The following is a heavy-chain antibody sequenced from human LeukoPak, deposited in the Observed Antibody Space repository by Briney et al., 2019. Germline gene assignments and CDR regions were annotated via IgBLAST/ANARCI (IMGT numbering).Heavy chain of an antibody. CDR3: ARGGGGSYCDY. J-gene: IGHJ4*02. V-gene: IGHV1-3*01. CDR2: INADNGNT. D-gene: IGHD1-26*01. CDR1: EYTFTSYA. Sequence: ASVKVSCKASEYTFTSYAMHWVRQAPGQRLEWMGWINADNGNTKYSQKFQGRVTITRDTSASTAYMELSSLRSEDTAVYYCARGGGGSYCDYWGQGTLVTVSS.